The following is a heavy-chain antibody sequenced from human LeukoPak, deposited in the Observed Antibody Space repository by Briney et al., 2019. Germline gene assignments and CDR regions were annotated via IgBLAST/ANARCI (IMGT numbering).Heavy chain of an antibody. J-gene: IGHJ4*02. Sequence: ASVKVSCKTSGYTFTAYYLHWIRQAPGQGFEFMGWINPNSGGADYSQRFKDRVSMTRAKSITTVYMEIRSLRSDDTAVYYCARGDGDPGDDFEYWGQGTLVTVSS. CDR1: GYTFTAYY. CDR3: ARGDGDPGDDFEY. V-gene: IGHV1-2*02. CDR2: INPNSGGA. D-gene: IGHD4-17*01.